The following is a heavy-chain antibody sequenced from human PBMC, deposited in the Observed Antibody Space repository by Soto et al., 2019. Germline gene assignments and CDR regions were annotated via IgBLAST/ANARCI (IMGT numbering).Heavy chain of an antibody. V-gene: IGHV4-30-4*01. CDR1: GGSISSGDYY. J-gene: IGHJ4*02. D-gene: IGHD5-18*01. CDR3: ASNSYGYIFYDH. CDR2: IYYSGST. Sequence: SETLSLTCTVSGGSISSGDYYWSWIRQPPGKGLEWIGYIYYSGSTYYNPSLKSRVTISVDTSKNQFSLKLSSVTAADTAVYYCASNSYGYIFYDHWGQGILVTVSS.